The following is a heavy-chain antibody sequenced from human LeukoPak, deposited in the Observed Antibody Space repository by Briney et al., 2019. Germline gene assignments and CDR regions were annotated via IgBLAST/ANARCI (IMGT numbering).Heavy chain of an antibody. CDR3: AKDLAPRRFGNPTEHSGMEV. J-gene: IGHJ6*04. Sequence: TGGSLRLSCVASGFTFDDYAMHWVRHAPGKGLEWDSGISWNSGSIGYADSVKGRFTISRDNAKNSLYLQMNSLRAEDTALYYCAKDLAPRRFGNPTEHSGMEVWGKGPTVTV. V-gene: IGHV3-9*01. D-gene: IGHD3-10*01. CDR2: ISWNSGSI. CDR1: GFTFDDYA.